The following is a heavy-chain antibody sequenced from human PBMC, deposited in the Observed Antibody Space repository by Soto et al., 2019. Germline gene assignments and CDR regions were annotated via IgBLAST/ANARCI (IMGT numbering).Heavy chain of an antibody. V-gene: IGHV3-23*01. J-gene: IGHJ5*02. D-gene: IGHD2-15*01. Sequence: EVQLLESGGGLVQPGESLRLSCAASGFTFSSYAMTWVRQARGKGLEWVSSISGSGDYTYFADSVKGRFTISRDNSKDTLYLQMSSLRVEDTAIYYCAKDSRSHPQGWFDPWGQGTLVPVSS. CDR3: AKDSRSHPQGWFDP. CDR1: GFTFSSYA. CDR2: ISGSGDYT.